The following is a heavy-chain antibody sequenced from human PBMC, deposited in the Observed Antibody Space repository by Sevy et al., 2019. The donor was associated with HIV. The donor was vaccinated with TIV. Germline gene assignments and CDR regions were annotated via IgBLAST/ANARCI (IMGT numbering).Heavy chain of an antibody. CDR2: IWYDGSNR. CDR1: GFTFSSYG. V-gene: IGHV3-33*06. Sequence: GGSLRLSCGASGFTFSSYGIHWVRQAPGKGLEWVAVIWYDGSNRYYADSVKGRFTISRDNPNNTLYLQMNSLRAEDTAVYYCAEDSQAHFAMVREGAFDYWGQGTLVTVSS. J-gene: IGHJ4*02. CDR3: AEDSQAHFAMVREGAFDY. D-gene: IGHD3-10*01.